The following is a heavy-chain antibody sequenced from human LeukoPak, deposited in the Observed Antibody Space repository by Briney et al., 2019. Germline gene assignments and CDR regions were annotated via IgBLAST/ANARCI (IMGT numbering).Heavy chain of an antibody. CDR1: GLPIADFA. Sequence: GGSLRLSCVASGLPIADFAMHWVRQAPGKGLEWVSLISGDGVSTFYADSVKGRFSISRDNSKNSLSLEMNSLRTEDTAMYYCAREAGKFDYWGQGTLVAVSS. J-gene: IGHJ4*02. CDR3: AREAGKFDY. D-gene: IGHD6-13*01. CDR2: ISGDGVST. V-gene: IGHV3-43*02.